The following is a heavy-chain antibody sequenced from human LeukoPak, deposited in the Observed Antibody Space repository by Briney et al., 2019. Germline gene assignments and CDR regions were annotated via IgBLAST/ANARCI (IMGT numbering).Heavy chain of an antibody. V-gene: IGHV3-23*01. CDR1: GFTFSSYA. J-gene: IGHJ4*02. CDR3: AKGDLNVVVPAAIPLGIDY. Sequence: PGGSLRLSCAASGFTFSSYAMGWVRQAPGKGLEWVSAISGSGGSTYYADSVKGRFTISRDNSKNTLYLQMNSLRAEDTAVYYCAKGDLNVVVPAAIPLGIDYWGQGTLVTVSS. CDR2: ISGSGGST. D-gene: IGHD2-2*02.